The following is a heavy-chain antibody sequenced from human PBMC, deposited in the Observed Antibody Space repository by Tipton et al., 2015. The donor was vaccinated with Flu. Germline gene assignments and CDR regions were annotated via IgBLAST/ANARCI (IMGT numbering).Heavy chain of an antibody. CDR3: ARIGRLVTTIGGDY. CDR2: IFYSGGT. V-gene: IGHV4-59*07. CDR1: GGSLSSYY. Sequence: TLSLTCTVFGGSLSSYYWSWIRQPPGKGLEWIGYIFYSGGTNYNPSLRSRVTTSVDTSKNQFSLKLTSVTAADTAVYFCARIGRLVTTIGGDYWGQGTLVAVSS. D-gene: IGHD5-12*01. J-gene: IGHJ4*02.